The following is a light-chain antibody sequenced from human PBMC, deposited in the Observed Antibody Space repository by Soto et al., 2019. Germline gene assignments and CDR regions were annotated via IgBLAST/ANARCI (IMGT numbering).Light chain of an antibody. Sequence: EIVLTQSPATLSVSPGERATLSCRASQSVNQKLGWYQQKPGQAPRLLIYVASYRATGIPARFSGSGSGTEYTLTISSLQSEDSAVYYCHQYNSWPRGTFGPGTKVEIK. CDR2: VAS. CDR3: HQYNSWPRGT. V-gene: IGKV3-15*01. J-gene: IGKJ3*01. CDR1: QSVNQK.